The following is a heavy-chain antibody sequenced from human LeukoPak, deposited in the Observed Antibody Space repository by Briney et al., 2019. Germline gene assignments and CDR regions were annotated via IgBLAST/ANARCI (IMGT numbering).Heavy chain of an antibody. D-gene: IGHD4-17*01. V-gene: IGHV3-21*01. CDR3: ARDQVNDYGDDTEFDY. CDR1: GFTFSSYS. CDR2: ISSSSRYI. J-gene: IGHJ4*02. Sequence: GGSLRLSCAASGFTFSSYSMNWVRQAPGKGLEGVSSISSSSRYIYYADSVKGRFTISRDNAKNSLYLQMNSLRAEDTAVYYCARDQVNDYGDDTEFDYWGQGTLVTVS.